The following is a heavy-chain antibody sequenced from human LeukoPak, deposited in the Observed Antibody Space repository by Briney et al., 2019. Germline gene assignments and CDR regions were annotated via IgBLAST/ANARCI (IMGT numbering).Heavy chain of an antibody. CDR2: IKQDGGEK. V-gene: IGHV3-7*04. CDR1: GFTFSSYW. D-gene: IGHD3-22*01. CDR3: ARDKYFDSTTYYPRFDY. Sequence: GGSLRLSCAASGFTFSSYWMSWVRQAPGKGLEWVANIKQDGGEKCYVDSVKGRFTISRDNAKTSLYLQMTSLRAEDTAVYYCARDKYFDSTTYYPRFDYWGQGILVTVSS. J-gene: IGHJ4*02.